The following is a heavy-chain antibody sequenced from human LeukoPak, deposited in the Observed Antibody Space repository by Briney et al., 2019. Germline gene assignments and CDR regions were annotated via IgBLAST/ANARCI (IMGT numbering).Heavy chain of an antibody. CDR1: GYTFTSYA. CDR3: ATEGRGFTIFGVPY. Sequence: ASVKVSCKASGYTFTSYAMNWVRQAPGQGLEWMGWINTNTGNPTYAQGFTGRFVFSLDTSVSTAYLQISSLKAEDTAVYYCATEGRGFTIFGVPYWGQGTLVTVSS. J-gene: IGHJ4*02. CDR2: INTNTGNP. D-gene: IGHD3-3*01. V-gene: IGHV7-4-1*02.